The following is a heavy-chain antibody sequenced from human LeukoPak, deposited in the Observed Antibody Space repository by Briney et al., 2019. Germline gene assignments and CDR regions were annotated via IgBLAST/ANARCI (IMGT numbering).Heavy chain of an antibody. CDR1: GFTFSSYA. V-gene: IGHV3-23*01. CDR3: AKWGIVVVPAAMADY. Sequence: GGSLRLSCAASGFTFSSYAMSWVRQAPGKGLEWVAAISGSGGSTYYADSVKGRFTISRDNSKNTLYLQMNSLRAEDTAVYYCAKWGIVVVPAAMADYWGQGTLVTVSS. CDR2: ISGSGGST. D-gene: IGHD2-2*01. J-gene: IGHJ4*02.